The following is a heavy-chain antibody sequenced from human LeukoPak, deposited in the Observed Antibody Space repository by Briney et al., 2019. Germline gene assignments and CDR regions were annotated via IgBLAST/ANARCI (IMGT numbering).Heavy chain of an antibody. CDR3: AKGDNDILTGYYNSFEY. V-gene: IGHV3-23*01. D-gene: IGHD3-9*01. J-gene: IGHJ4*02. CDR2: ISGSGIST. Sequence: RPGGSLRLSCAASGFTFSSYAMTWVRQAPGKGLEWVSTISGSGISTYYADSVKGRFTISRDNSKNTLFVQMNSLRAEDTALHYCAKGDNDILTGYYNSFEYWGQGTLVTVSS. CDR1: GFTFSSYA.